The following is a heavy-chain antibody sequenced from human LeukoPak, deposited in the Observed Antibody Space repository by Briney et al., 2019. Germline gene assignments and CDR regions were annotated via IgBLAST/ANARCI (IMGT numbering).Heavy chain of an antibody. CDR3: ARPYNYYDRIDI. V-gene: IGHV5-51*01. Sequence: GESLKTSCKGSGYSFSNYWIGWVRQMPGKGLEWMGIIYPDDSDTRYSPSFQGQVTISADKSISSAYLQWSSLKASDTAMYYCARPYNYYDRIDIWGQGTMVTVSS. CDR2: IYPDDSDT. CDR1: GYSFSNYW. D-gene: IGHD3-22*01. J-gene: IGHJ3*02.